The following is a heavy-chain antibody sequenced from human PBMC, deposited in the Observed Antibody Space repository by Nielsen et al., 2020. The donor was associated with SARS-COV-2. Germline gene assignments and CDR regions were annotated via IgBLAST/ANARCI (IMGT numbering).Heavy chain of an antibody. D-gene: IGHD3-3*01. Sequence: ASVKVSCKASGYTFTSYDINWVRQATGQGLEWMGWISAYNGNTNYAQKLQGRVTMTTDTSTSTAYMELRSLRSDDTAVYYCARVERRITIFGVVPRVDLWGRGTLVTVSS. J-gene: IGHJ2*01. CDR3: ARVERRITIFGVVPRVDL. CDR1: GYTFTSYD. CDR2: ISAYNGNT. V-gene: IGHV1-18*01.